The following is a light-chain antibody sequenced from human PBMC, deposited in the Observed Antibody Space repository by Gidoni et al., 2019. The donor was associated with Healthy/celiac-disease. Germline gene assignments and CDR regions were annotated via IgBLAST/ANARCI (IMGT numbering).Light chain of an antibody. V-gene: IGKV1-9*01. Sequence: DIQLTQSPSFLSASVGDRVTITCRASQGISSYLAWYQQKPGKAPKHLIYAASTLQSGVRSRFSGSGSGTEFTLTIRSLQPEDFATYYCQQLNSYPLTFGGGTKVEI. J-gene: IGKJ4*01. CDR1: QGISSY. CDR3: QQLNSYPLT. CDR2: AAS.